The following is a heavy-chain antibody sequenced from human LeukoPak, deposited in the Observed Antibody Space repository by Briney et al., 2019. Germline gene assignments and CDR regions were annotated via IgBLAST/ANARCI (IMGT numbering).Heavy chain of an antibody. D-gene: IGHD6-6*01. V-gene: IGHV4-34*01. J-gene: IGHJ6*03. CDR3: ARRYSSSSRRNYYYYYYMDV. CDR2: INHSGST. CDR1: GGSFSGYY. Sequence: SETLSLTCAVYGGSFSGYYWSWIRQPPGKGLEWIGEINHSGSTNYNPSLKSRVTISVDTSKNQFSLKLSSVTAADTAVYYCARRYSSSSRRNYYYYYYMDVWGKGTTVTVSS.